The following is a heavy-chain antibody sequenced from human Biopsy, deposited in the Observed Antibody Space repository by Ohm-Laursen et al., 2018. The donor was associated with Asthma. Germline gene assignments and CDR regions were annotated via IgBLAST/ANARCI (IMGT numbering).Heavy chain of an antibody. D-gene: IGHD3-22*01. J-gene: IGHJ4*02. CDR2: IYSGGTS. V-gene: IGHV3-53*01. CDR3: ARGDSSNWSHYYFDY. CDR1: GFAVSRDY. Sequence: SLRLSCAASGFAVSRDYMLRVRQAPGKGLEWVSVIYSGGTSHTADSVRGRFTISRDYSKNTLYLQMHSLRAEDTAVYYCARGDSSNWSHYYFDYWGQGTLVTVSS.